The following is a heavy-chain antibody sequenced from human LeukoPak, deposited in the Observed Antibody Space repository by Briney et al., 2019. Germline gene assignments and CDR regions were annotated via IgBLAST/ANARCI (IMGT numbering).Heavy chain of an antibody. J-gene: IGHJ4*02. CDR3: ARGYSSSSLYFDS. D-gene: IGHD6-6*01. CDR2: VYYSGTT. CDR1: GGSISTYY. Sequence: SETLSLTCNVSGGSISTYYWSWVRRPPGKGLEWIGYVYYSGTTNYNPSLKSRVTILVDTSKNQFSLNLTSVTAADTAVYYCARGYSSSSLYFDSWGQGTLVSVSS. V-gene: IGHV4-59*01.